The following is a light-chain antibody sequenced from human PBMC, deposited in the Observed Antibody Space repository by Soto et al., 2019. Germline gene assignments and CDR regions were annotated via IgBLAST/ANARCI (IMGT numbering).Light chain of an antibody. J-gene: IGKJ1*01. CDR2: GAS. V-gene: IGKV3-15*01. CDR3: QQYNHWPSWT. CDR1: EGFPTN. Sequence: EIVMTQSPATLSVSPGERVTLSSRAGEGFPTNLAWYQQKPAQAPRLVSYGASLRATGIPARFSASGSGTEFTLTVNSLQSEDVAIYYCQQYNHWPSWTFGQGTRVEI.